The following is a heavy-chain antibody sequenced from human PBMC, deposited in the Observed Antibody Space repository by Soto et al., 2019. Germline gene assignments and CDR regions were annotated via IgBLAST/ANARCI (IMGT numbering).Heavy chain of an antibody. V-gene: IGHV4-34*01. CDR1: GGSFSGYY. Sequence: SETLSLTCAVYGGSFSGYYWSWIRQPPGKGLEWIGEINHSGSTNYNPSLKSRVTISVDTSKNQFSLKLSSVTAADTAVYYCARRRLTLYNWNYGPDAFDIWGQGTMVTVSS. CDR2: INHSGST. D-gene: IGHD1-7*01. J-gene: IGHJ3*02. CDR3: ARRRLTLYNWNYGPDAFDI.